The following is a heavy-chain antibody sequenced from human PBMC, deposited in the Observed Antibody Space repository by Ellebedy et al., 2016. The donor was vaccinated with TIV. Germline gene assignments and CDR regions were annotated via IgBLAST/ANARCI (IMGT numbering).Heavy chain of an antibody. CDR1: GSTFSGSA. Sequence: GGSLRLSCAASGSTFSGSAMHWVRQASGKGLEWVGRIRSKADSYATAYAASVKGRFTISRDDSKNTAYLQMNSLKTEDTAVYYCTRFYDSNSFDYWGQGTLVTVSS. V-gene: IGHV3-73*01. D-gene: IGHD3-3*01. CDR3: TRFYDSNSFDY. J-gene: IGHJ4*02. CDR2: IRSKADSYAT.